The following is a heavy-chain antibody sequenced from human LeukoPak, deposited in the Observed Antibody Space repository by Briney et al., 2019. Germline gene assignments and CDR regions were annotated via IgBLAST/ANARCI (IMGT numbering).Heavy chain of an antibody. CDR3: ARGWIFGWLLSLEYYFDY. V-gene: IGHV6-1*01. CDR2: TYYRSKWYN. J-gene: IGHJ4*02. D-gene: IGHD3-3*01. CDR1: GDSVSSNSAA. Sequence: SQTLSLTCAISGDSVSSNSAAWNWIRQSPSRGLEWLGRTYYRSKWYNDYAVSVKSRITINPDTSKNQFSLQLNSVTPEDTAVYYCARGWIFGWLLSLEYYFDYWGQGTLVTVSS.